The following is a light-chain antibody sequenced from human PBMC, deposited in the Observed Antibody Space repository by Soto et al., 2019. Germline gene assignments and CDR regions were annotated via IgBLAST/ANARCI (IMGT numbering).Light chain of an antibody. CDR2: DAS. V-gene: IGKV3-11*01. Sequence: MMMTQSPATLSVSPGERVTLSCRASQSVSSYLSWYQQKPGQAPRLLIYDASNRATGIPARFSGSGSGTDFTLTISSLEPEDFAVYYCQQRSNWPTFGQGTKVDIK. CDR3: QQRSNWPT. J-gene: IGKJ1*01. CDR1: QSVSSY.